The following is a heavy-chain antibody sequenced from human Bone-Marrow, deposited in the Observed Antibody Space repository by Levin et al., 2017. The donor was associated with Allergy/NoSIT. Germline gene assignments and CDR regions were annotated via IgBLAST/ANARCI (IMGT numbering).Heavy chain of an antibody. V-gene: IGHV3-21*01. Sequence: GESLKISCAASGFTFSSYSMNWVRQAPGKGLEWVSSISSSSSYIYYADSVKGRFTISRDNAKNSLYLQMNSLRAEDTAVYYCARGHFYYYDSSLNNWFDPWGQGTLVTVSS. CDR2: ISSSSSYI. D-gene: IGHD3-22*01. CDR3: ARGHFYYYDSSLNNWFDP. J-gene: IGHJ5*02. CDR1: GFTFSSYS.